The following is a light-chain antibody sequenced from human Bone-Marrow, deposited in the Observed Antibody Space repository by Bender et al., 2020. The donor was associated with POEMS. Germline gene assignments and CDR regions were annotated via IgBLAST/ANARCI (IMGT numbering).Light chain of an antibody. CDR1: SSDIGGYNY. V-gene: IGLV2-8*01. Sequence: QSALTQPASVSGSPGQSITISCAGTSSDIGGYNYVSWYQQHPGKAPKLMIYEVTKRPSGVPARFSGSKSGNTASLTVSGLQAEDEADYYCSSYAGRNTLVFGGGTKLTVL. CDR3: SSYAGRNTLV. CDR2: EVT. J-gene: IGLJ3*02.